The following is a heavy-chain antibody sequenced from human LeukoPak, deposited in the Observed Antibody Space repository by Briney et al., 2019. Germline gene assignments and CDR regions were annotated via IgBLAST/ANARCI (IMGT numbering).Heavy chain of an antibody. Sequence: GASVKVSCKASGYTFTGYYMHWVRQAPGQGLEWMGWINPNSGGTNYAQKFQGRVTMTRDTSISTAYMELSRLRSDDTAVYYCARGVVPAATYYYYYMDVWGKGTTVTVSS. CDR3: ARGVVPAATYYYYYMDV. CDR1: GYTFTGYY. CDR2: INPNSGGT. D-gene: IGHD2-2*01. V-gene: IGHV1-2*02. J-gene: IGHJ6*03.